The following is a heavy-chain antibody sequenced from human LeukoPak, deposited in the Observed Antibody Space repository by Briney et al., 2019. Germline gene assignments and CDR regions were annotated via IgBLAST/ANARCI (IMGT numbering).Heavy chain of an antibody. D-gene: IGHD5-24*01. V-gene: IGHV1-46*01. CDR3: ARVRDGYNDAFDI. CDR2: FNPSGGST. J-gene: IGHJ3*02. Sequence: ASVKVSCKASGYTFTNYYMHWLRQAPGQGLEWVGVFNPSGGSTSYAQKFQGRVTMTRDTSTSTVYMELSSLRPEDTAVYFCARVRDGYNDAFDIWGQGTMVTVS. CDR1: GYTFTNYY.